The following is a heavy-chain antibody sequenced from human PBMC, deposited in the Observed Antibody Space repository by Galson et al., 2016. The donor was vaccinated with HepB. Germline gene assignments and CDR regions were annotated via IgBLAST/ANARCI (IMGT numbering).Heavy chain of an antibody. D-gene: IGHD3-10*01. J-gene: IGHJ3*02. CDR3: ATYGSYGGHYERPFDI. CDR1: GYRFSTYW. CDR2: IFPADSDT. V-gene: IGHV5-51*01. Sequence: QSGAEVKKPGESLRISCKASGYRFSTYWIGWVRQMPGKGLEWMGIIFPADSDTRYSPSFQGQVTISADKSIRTAYLQWSSLKASDTAIYYCATYGSYGGHYERPFDIWGQGTMVTVSS.